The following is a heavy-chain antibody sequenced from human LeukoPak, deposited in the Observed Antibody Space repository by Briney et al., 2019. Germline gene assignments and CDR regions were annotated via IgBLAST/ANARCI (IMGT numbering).Heavy chain of an antibody. J-gene: IGHJ4*02. CDR3: AIGHYRNIPG. CDR1: GFTVSSKY. CDR2: IYTDGST. V-gene: IGHV3-66*01. Sequence: GGSLRLSCAASGFTVSSKYMNWVRQAPGKGLEWVSVIYTDGSTYYADSVRARFSISRDDSKNTLSLQMDSLRAEDTAVYYCAIGHYRNIPGWGQGTLVTVSS. D-gene: IGHD1/OR15-1a*01.